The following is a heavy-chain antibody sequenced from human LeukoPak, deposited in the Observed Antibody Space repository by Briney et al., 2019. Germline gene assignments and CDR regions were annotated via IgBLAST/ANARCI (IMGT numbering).Heavy chain of an antibody. V-gene: IGHV3-30*18. CDR3: AKDRAPYSSSSFVFDY. Sequence: GGSLRLSCAASGFTFSSYGMHWVRQAPGKGLEWVAVISYDGSNKYYADSVKGRFTISRDNSKNTLYLQMNSLRAEDTAVYYCAKDRAPYSSSSFVFDYWGQGTLVTVSS. J-gene: IGHJ4*02. CDR1: GFTFSSYG. D-gene: IGHD6-13*01. CDR2: ISYDGSNK.